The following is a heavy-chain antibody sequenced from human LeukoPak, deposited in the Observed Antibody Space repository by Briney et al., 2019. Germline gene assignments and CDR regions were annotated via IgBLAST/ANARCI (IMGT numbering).Heavy chain of an antibody. CDR3: TRYNNDHFDY. Sequence: GGSLRLSCAGSGFTFGGYGMHWFRQTPGKGLEWVAVIAYDGSRAFYADSVKGRFTISRDNSKNTMSVQMDDQRAEDTAVYYCTRYNNDHFDYWGQGTLVTVPS. V-gene: IGHV3-33*01. J-gene: IGHJ4*02. CDR2: IAYDGSRA. D-gene: IGHD1-14*01. CDR1: GFTFGGYG.